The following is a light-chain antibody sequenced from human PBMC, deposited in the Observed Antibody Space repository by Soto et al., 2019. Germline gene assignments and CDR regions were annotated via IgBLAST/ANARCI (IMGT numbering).Light chain of an antibody. J-gene: IGKJ2*01. CDR3: QQYCSSPPYT. V-gene: IGKV3-20*01. CDR2: GAS. CDR1: QSVSSSY. Sequence: EIVLTQSPGTLSLSPGERATLSCRASQSVSSSYLAWYQQKPGQAPRLLIYGASSRATGIPHRFSGSGSGTYFTLTISSVEPDNFAVYYCQQYCSSPPYTFGQGTKLEIK.